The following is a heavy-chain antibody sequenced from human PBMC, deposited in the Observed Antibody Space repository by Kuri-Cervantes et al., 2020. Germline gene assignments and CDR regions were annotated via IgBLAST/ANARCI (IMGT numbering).Heavy chain of an antibody. Sequence: ASVKVSCKASGYTFNSYGITWVRQAPGQGLEWMGWISGYNGYTNYAQKLQGRVTVTTDTSTGTAYMELRSLTSDDTAVYYCARGGRNRDNTNFGYWGQGTLVTVSS. J-gene: IGHJ4*02. CDR1: GYTFNSYG. CDR2: ISGYNGYT. CDR3: ARGGRNRDNTNFGY. V-gene: IGHV1-18*01. D-gene: IGHD3-16*02.